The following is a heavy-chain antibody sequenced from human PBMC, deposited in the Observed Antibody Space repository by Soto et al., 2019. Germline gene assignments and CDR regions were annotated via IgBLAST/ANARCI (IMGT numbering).Heavy chain of an antibody. Sequence: ASVKVSCKASGYTFTGYYMHWVRQAPGQGLEWMGWINPNSGGTNYAQKFQGRVTMTRDTSISTAYMELSRLRSDDTAVYYCARGRGNYYDSSGYYYKLNAFDIWGQGTMVTVSS. V-gene: IGHV1-2*02. D-gene: IGHD3-22*01. J-gene: IGHJ3*02. CDR3: ARGRGNYYDSSGYYYKLNAFDI. CDR2: INPNSGGT. CDR1: GYTFTGYY.